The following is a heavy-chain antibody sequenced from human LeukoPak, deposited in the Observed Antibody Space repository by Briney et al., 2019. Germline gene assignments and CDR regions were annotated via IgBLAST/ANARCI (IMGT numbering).Heavy chain of an antibody. Sequence: SVKVSCEASGGTFSSYAISWVRQAPGQGLEWMGRIIPILGIANYAQKFQGRVTITADKSTSTAYMEQSSLRSEDTAVYYCARDPLKYYNSPDDAFDIWGQGTMVTVSS. J-gene: IGHJ3*02. V-gene: IGHV1-69*04. CDR3: ARDPLKYYNSPDDAFDI. CDR2: IIPILGIA. D-gene: IGHD3-22*01. CDR1: GGTFSSYA.